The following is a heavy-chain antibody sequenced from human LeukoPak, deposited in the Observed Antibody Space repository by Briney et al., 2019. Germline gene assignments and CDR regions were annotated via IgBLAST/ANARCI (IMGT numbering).Heavy chain of an antibody. CDR3: ARDRPDIVAVVAAPRYGMDV. CDR1: GYTFTSYG. CDR2: ISAYNGNT. J-gene: IGHJ6*02. V-gene: IGHV1-18*01. Sequence: ASVKVSCTASGYTFTSYGISWVRQAPGQGLEWMGWISAYNGNTNYAQKLQGRVTMTTDTSTSTAYMELRSLRSGDTAVYYCARDRPDIVAVVAAPRYGMDVWGQGTTVTVSS. D-gene: IGHD2-15*01.